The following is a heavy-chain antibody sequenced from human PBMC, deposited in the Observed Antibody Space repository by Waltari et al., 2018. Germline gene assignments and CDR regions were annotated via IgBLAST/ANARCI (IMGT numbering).Heavy chain of an antibody. Sequence: EVQLVESGGGLVQPGGSLRLSCAASGFTFSSYSMTWVRQAPGKGLEWVSYISSSSSTIYYADSVKGRFTISRDNAKNSLYLQMNSLRAEDTAVYYCAREDSSSALDYWGQGTLVTVSS. J-gene: IGHJ4*02. CDR2: ISSSSSTI. CDR1: GFTFSSYS. CDR3: AREDSSSALDY. V-gene: IGHV3-48*04. D-gene: IGHD6-6*01.